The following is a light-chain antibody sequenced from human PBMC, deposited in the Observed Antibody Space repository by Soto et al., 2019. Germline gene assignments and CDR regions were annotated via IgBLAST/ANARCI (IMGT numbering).Light chain of an antibody. CDR3: SSYSSNNILSYV. V-gene: IGLV2-14*03. CDR1: SNDVGGYNF. CDR2: EVN. Sequence: QSALTQPRSLSGSPGQSVTISCTGTSNDVGGYNFVSWYQQHPGKVPKLIMFEVNNRPSGVSDRFSGSRSANTASLTISGLQAQDEADYYCSSYSSNNILSYVFGTGTKLTVL. J-gene: IGLJ1*01.